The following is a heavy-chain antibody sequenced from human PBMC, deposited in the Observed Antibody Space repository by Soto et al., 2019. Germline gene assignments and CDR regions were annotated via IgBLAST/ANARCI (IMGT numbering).Heavy chain of an antibody. J-gene: IGHJ6*03. V-gene: IGHV3-23*01. Sequence: EVQLLESGGGLVQPGGSLRLSCVVSGFTFGSYAMSWVRQAPEKGPEWVAILGGNGFTTYYADSVKGRFTISGNKSKSKMFLQMNSLRADDTGVYYCANAPRPSVNFFYDMDVWGRGTSVTVSS. CDR2: LGGNGFTT. CDR3: ANAPRPSVNFFYDMDV. CDR1: GFTFGSYA. D-gene: IGHD2-2*01.